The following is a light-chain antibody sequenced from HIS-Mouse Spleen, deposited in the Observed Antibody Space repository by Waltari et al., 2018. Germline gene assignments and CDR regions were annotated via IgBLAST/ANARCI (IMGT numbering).Light chain of an antibody. J-gene: IGLJ3*02. V-gene: IGLV2-23*01. CDR1: SRDVGSYTL. CDR3: CSYAGSSTWV. CDR2: EGS. Sequence: QSALTQPASVSGSPGQSITISCTGTSRDVGSYTLVSWYQQHPGKAPKRMSYEGSKRPSGVSNRFSGSKSGNTASLTISGLQAEDEADYYCCSYAGSSTWVFGGGTKLTVL.